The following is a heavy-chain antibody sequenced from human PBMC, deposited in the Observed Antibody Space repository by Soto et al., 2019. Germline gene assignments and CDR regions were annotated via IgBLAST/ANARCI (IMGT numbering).Heavy chain of an antibody. V-gene: IGHV3-15*07. J-gene: IGHJ6*02. CDR2: IKSKTDGGTT. Sequence: GGSLRLSCAASGFTFSNAWMNWVRQAPGKGLEWVGRIKSKTDGGTTDYDAPEKSRINISRDDSKNTFYLKMNSLKTEDTPVFYFTTVIQYAIWGYYYYGMDVWGQGTTVTVSS. CDR3: TTVIQYAIWGYYYYGMDV. CDR1: GFTFSNAW. D-gene: IGHD2-8*01.